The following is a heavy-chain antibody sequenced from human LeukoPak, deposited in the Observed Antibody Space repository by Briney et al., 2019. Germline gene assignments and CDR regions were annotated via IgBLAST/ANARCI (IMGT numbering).Heavy chain of an antibody. J-gene: IGHJ4*02. Sequence: PGGSLRLSCAASGFTFSSYWMHWVRQAPGKGLVWVSRINSDGSSTSCADSVKGRFTISRDNSKNTLYLQMNSLRAEDTAVYYCAKGVVPVIAMNYFDNWGQGTLVTVSS. CDR2: INSDGSST. CDR1: GFTFSSYW. V-gene: IGHV3-74*01. CDR3: AKGVVPVIAMNYFDN. D-gene: IGHD2-21*01.